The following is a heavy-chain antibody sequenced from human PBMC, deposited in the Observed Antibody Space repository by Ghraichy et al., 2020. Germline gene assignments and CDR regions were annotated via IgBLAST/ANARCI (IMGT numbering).Heavy chain of an antibody. J-gene: IGHJ4*02. V-gene: IGHV3-23*01. CDR2: ISGSGGST. CDR1: GFTFSSYA. CDR3: ANGGIAVAGKGPLFDY. Sequence: GGSLRLSCAASGFTFSSYAMSWVRQAPGKGLEWVSAISGSGGSTYYADSVKGRFTISRDNSKNTLYLQMNSLRAEDTAVYYCANGGIAVAGKGPLFDYWGQGTLVTVSS. D-gene: IGHD6-19*01.